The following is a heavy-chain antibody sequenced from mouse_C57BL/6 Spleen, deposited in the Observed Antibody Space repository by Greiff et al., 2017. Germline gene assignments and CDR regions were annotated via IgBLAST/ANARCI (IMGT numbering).Heavy chain of an antibody. V-gene: IGHV1-39*01. J-gene: IGHJ4*01. CDR1: GYSFTDYN. Sequence: VQLKQSGPELVKPGASVKISCKASGYSFTDYNMNWVKQSNGKSLEWIGVINPNYGTTSYNQKFKGKATLTVDQSSSTAYMQLNSLTSEDSAVYYCARSRDDGYFGYYYAMDYWGQGTSVTVSS. D-gene: IGHD2-3*01. CDR3: ARSRDDGYFGYYYAMDY. CDR2: INPNYGTT.